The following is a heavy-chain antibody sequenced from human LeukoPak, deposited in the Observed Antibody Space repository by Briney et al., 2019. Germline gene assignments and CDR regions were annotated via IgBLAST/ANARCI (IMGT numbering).Heavy chain of an antibody. Sequence: PSETLSLTCTVSGGSISSYYWSWIRQPPGKGLGWIGYIYYSGSTNYNPSLKSRVTISVDTSKNQFSLKLSSVTAADTAVYYCARARSGYSNWFDPWGQGTLVTVSS. D-gene: IGHD3-22*01. CDR3: ARARSGYSNWFDP. CDR1: GGSISSYY. V-gene: IGHV4-59*01. J-gene: IGHJ5*02. CDR2: IYYSGST.